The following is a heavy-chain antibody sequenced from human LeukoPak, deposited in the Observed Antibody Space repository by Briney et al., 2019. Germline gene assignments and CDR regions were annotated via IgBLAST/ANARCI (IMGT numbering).Heavy chain of an antibody. CDR1: GFTFSNYI. D-gene: IGHD3-16*01. CDR3: VKMSQRQGGFDY. V-gene: IGHV3-23*01. CDR2: ISGSGGIT. Sequence: PGGSLRLSCAASGFTFSNYILTWVRQAPGKGLEWVSGISGSGGITYYADSVKGRFTISRDNSENRLYLQMSSLRAEDTAVYYCVKMSQRQGGFDYWGQGALVTVSS. J-gene: IGHJ4*02.